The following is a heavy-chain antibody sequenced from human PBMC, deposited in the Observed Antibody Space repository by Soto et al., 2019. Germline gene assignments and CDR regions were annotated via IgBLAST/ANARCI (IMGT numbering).Heavy chain of an antibody. CDR1: GFTFSSYA. V-gene: IGHV3-23*01. Sequence: RGSLRLSCAASGFTFSSYAMSWVRQAPGKGLEWVSAISGSGGSTYYADSVKGRFTISRDNSKNTLYLQMNSLRAEDTAVYYCAKDGRAYYDFWSGYYYFDYWGQGTLVTVSS. CDR3: AKDGRAYYDFWSGYYYFDY. J-gene: IGHJ4*02. CDR2: ISGSGGST. D-gene: IGHD3-3*01.